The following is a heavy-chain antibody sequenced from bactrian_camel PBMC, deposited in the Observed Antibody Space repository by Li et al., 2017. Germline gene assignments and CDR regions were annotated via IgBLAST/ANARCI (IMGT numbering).Heavy chain of an antibody. CDR2: IASDGRP. V-gene: IGHV3S53*01. J-gene: IGHJ6*01. CDR1: GDTYTYNG. Sequence: QVQLVESGGGSVQAGGSLRLSCVASGDTYTYNGVGWFRQGPGKEREGVAAIASDGRPSYADSVKGRFRISKDNTATTLTLNLQMDSLKPEDTAMYYCAADGPPCDVTPESGWYNAPFGISGQGTQVTVS. D-gene: IGHD2*01. CDR3: AADGPPCDVTPESGWYNAPFGI.